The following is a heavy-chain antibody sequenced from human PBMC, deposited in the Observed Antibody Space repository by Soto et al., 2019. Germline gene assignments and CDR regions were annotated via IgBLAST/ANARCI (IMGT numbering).Heavy chain of an antibody. Sequence: AGESLKISCKGSGYSFTSYWISWVRQMPGKGLEWMGRIDPSDSYTNYSPSFQGHVTISADKSISTAYLQWSSLKASDTAMYYCARLTIAAAGTLYYYGMDVWGQGTTVTVSS. CDR1: GYSFTSYW. J-gene: IGHJ6*02. V-gene: IGHV5-10-1*01. CDR2: IDPSDSYT. D-gene: IGHD6-13*01. CDR3: ARLTIAAAGTLYYYGMDV.